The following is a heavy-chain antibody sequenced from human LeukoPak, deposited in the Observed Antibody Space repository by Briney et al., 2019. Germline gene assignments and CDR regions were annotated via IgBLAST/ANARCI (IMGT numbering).Heavy chain of an antibody. D-gene: IGHD3-10*01. Sequence: PGRSLRLSCAASGFTFDDYAMHWVRQAPGKGLEWVSGISWNSGSIGYADSVKGRFTISRDNSKNTLYLQMSSLKTEDTAVYYCVAFGGGSSFLNFDCWGQGTLVTVSS. V-gene: IGHV3-9*01. CDR3: VAFGGGSSFLNFDC. CDR1: GFTFDDYA. CDR2: ISWNSGSI. J-gene: IGHJ4*02.